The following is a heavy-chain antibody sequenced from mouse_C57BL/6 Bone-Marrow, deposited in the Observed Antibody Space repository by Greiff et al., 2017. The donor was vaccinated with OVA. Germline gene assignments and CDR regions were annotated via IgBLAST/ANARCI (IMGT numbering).Heavy chain of an antibody. D-gene: IGHD1-1*01. J-gene: IGHJ3*01. CDR1: GYTFTSYW. CDR3: ASPRYYGSSSGFAY. V-gene: IGHV1-62-3*01. CDR2: IDPNSGGT. Sequence: VQLQQPGAELVKPGASVKLSCKASGYTFTSYWMHWVKQRPGRGLEWIGRIDPNSGGTKYNEKFKSKATLTVDKPSSTAYMQLSSLTSEDSAVYFCASPRYYGSSSGFAYGGQGTLVTVSA.